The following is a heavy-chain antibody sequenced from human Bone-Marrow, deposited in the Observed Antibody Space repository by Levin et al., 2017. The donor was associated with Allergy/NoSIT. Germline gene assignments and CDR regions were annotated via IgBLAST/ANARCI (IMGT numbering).Heavy chain of an antibody. J-gene: IGHJ4*02. D-gene: IGHD3-10*01. CDR1: GFTFSNYN. V-gene: IGHV3-48*01. CDR2: ISSSSRTI. Sequence: GGSLRLSCVASGFTFSNYNMNWVRQAPGKGLEWVSYISSSSRTIYYADSVKGRFTISRDNAKNSLYLHMNSLRAEDTAVYYCAREGVRGEVDYWGQGTLVTVAS. CDR3: AREGVRGEVDY.